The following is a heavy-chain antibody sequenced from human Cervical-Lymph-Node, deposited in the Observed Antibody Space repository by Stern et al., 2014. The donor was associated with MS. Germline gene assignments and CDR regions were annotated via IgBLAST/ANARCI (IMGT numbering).Heavy chain of an antibody. J-gene: IGHJ4*01. D-gene: IGHD3-22*01. CDR1: GFTFSSYG. V-gene: IGHV3-30*18. CDR2: ISYDGSNK. Sequence: VQLVESGGGVVQPGRSLRLSCAASGFTFSSYGMHWVRQAPGKGLEWVAVISYDGSNKYYAESVKGRITISRDNSKNTLYLQMNSLRAEDTAVYYCAKDLDSSGYYYCDYWGHGTLFTVSS. CDR3: AKDLDSSGYYYCDY.